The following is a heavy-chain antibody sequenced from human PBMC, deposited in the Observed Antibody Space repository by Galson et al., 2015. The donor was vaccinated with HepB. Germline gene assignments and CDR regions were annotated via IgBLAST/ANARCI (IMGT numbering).Heavy chain of an antibody. D-gene: IGHD3-10*01. V-gene: IGHV1-8*01. Sequence: SVKVSCKASGYTFTSYDINWVRQATGQGLEWMGWMNPNSGNTGYAQKFQGRVTMTRNTSISTAYMELSSLRSEDTAVYYCARGPTYYYGSGSYYYYYYMDVWGKGTTVTVSS. J-gene: IGHJ6*03. CDR2: MNPNSGNT. CDR1: GYTFTSYD. CDR3: ARGPTYYYGSGSYYYYYYMDV.